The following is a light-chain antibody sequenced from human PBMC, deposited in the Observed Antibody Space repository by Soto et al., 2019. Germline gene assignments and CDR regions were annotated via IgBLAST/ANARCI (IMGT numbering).Light chain of an antibody. CDR1: SGHSSYA. J-gene: IGLJ2*01. CDR3: QTWDTGATVV. V-gene: IGLV4-69*01. CDR2: LSSDGSH. Sequence: QPVLTQSPSASASLGASVKLTCTLSSGHSSYAIAWHQQQPEKGPRYLMKLSSDGSHSKGDGIPDRFSGSSSGAERYLTISSLQSEDEADYYCQTWDTGATVVFGGGTKLTVL.